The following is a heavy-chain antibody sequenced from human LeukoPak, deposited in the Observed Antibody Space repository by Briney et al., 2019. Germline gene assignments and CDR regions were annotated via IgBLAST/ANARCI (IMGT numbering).Heavy chain of an antibody. D-gene: IGHD1-1*01. J-gene: IGHJ5*02. CDR1: GGSFSGYY. Sequence: PSETLSLTCAVYGGSFSGYYWGWIRQPPGKGLEWIGSVYYSGSTYYTPSLKSRVTISVDTSKNQFSLKLSSVTAADTAVYYCARHRVQEPRPGPYNWFDPWGQGTLVTVSS. V-gene: IGHV4-34*01. CDR3: ARHRVQEPRPGPYNWFDP. CDR2: VYYSGST.